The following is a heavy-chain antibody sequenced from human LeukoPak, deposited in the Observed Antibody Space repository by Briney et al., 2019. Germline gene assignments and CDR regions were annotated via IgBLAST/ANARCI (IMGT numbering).Heavy chain of an antibody. D-gene: IGHD6-19*01. Sequence: ASVKVSCKVSGYTLTELSMPWVRQAPGKGLEWMGGFDPEDGETIYAQKFQGRVTMTEDTSTDTAYMELSSLRSEDTAVYYCATVGPSVRAFDIWGQGTMVTVSS. CDR1: GYTLTELS. J-gene: IGHJ3*02. CDR3: ATVGPSVRAFDI. CDR2: FDPEDGET. V-gene: IGHV1-24*01.